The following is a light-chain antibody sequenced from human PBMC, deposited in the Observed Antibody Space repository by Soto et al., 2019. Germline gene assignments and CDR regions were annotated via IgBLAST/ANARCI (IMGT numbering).Light chain of an antibody. CDR1: QSVSSN. CDR3: QHYNNCPPCT. J-gene: IGKJ1*01. Sequence: EIVMTQSPATLSVSPGERATLSCRASQSVSSNLAWDQQKPGQAPRLLIYGASTRATGIPARFSSGGSGTDFTLTISSLQSEDFAVYYCQHYNNCPPCTFGQGTKVEIK. CDR2: GAS. V-gene: IGKV3-15*01.